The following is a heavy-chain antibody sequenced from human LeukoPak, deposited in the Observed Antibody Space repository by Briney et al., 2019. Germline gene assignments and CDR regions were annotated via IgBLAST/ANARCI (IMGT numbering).Heavy chain of an antibody. CDR1: GFTFGDYA. CDR3: TRDPIAVAGPPDL. CDR2: IRSKAYGGTT. V-gene: IGHV3-49*03. D-gene: IGHD6-19*01. J-gene: IGHJ4*02. Sequence: GGSLRLSCTASGFTFGDYAMSWFRQAPGKGLEWVGFIRSKAYGGTTEYAASVKGRFTISRDDSKSIAYLQMNSLKTEDTAVYYCTRDPIAVAGPPDLWGQGTLVTVSS.